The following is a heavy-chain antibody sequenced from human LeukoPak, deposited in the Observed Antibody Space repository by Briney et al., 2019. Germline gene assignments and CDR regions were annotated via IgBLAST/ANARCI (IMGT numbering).Heavy chain of an antibody. J-gene: IGHJ5*02. CDR1: GYTFTSYG. CDR2: ISAYNGNT. D-gene: IGHD1-26*01. Sequence: ASVKVSCKASGYTFTSYGISWVRQAPGQGLEWMGWISAYNGNTNYAQKLQGRVTMTTDTPTSTAYMELRSLRSDDTAVYYCARVTRYSGSYSFDPWGQGTLVTVSS. CDR3: ARVTRYSGSYSFDP. V-gene: IGHV1-18*01.